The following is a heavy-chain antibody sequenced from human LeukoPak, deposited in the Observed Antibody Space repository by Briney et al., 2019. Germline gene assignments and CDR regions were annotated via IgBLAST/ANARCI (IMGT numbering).Heavy chain of an antibody. Sequence: GGSLRLSCAASGFTFSDYYMSWIRQAPGEGLEWVSYISSSGTIIYYADSVKGRFTISRDNAKNSLYLHMNSPRAEDTAVYYCARENLADTAMVYLDYWGQGTLVTVSS. V-gene: IGHV3-11*01. J-gene: IGHJ4*02. CDR3: ARENLADTAMVYLDY. CDR1: GFTFSDYY. D-gene: IGHD5-18*01. CDR2: ISSSGTII.